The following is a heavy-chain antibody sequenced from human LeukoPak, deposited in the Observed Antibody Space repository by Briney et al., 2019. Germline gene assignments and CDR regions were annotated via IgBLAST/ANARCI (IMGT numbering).Heavy chain of an antibody. CDR1: GGSISSGDYY. D-gene: IGHD2-15*01. V-gene: IGHV4-30-4*01. J-gene: IGHJ2*01. Sequence: PSETLSLTCTVSGGSISSGDYYWSWIRQPPGKGLEWIGHIYYSGSTYYNPSLKSRVTISVDTSKNQFSLKLSSVTAADTAVYYCARGGKAAVRFDLWGRGTLVTVSS. CDR3: ARGGKAAVRFDL. CDR2: IYYSGST.